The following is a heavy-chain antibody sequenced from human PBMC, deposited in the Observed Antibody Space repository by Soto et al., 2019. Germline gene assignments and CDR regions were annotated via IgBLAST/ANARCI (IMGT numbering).Heavy chain of an antibody. CDR1: GGTFSSYA. Sequence: SVKVSCKASGGTFSSYAISWVRQAPGQGLEWMGGIIPIFGTANYAQKFQGRVTITADESTSTAYMELSSLRSEDTAVYYCARDRTYSSSWRLDNFDYWGQGTLVTVSS. CDR2: IIPIFGTA. V-gene: IGHV1-69*13. D-gene: IGHD6-13*01. J-gene: IGHJ4*02. CDR3: ARDRTYSSSWRLDNFDY.